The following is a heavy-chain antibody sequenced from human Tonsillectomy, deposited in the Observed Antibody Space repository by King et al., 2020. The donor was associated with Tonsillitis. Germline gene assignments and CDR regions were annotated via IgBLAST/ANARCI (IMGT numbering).Heavy chain of an antibody. CDR2: IYPGDSDT. CDR1: GYSFTSYW. Sequence: QLVQSGAEVKKPGESLKISCKGSGYSFTSYWIGWVRQMPGKGLEWMGLIYPGDSDTRYSPSFQGQVTISVDKSISTAYLQWSSLKASDTAMYYCARRGGGLYCGGGSCNALDIWGQGTMVTVSS. D-gene: IGHD2-15*01. V-gene: IGHV5-51*01. J-gene: IGHJ3*02. CDR3: ARRGGGLYCGGGSCNALDI.